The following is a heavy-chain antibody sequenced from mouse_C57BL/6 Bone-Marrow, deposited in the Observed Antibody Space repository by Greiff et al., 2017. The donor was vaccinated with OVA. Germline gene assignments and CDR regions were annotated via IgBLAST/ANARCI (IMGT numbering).Heavy chain of an antibody. CDR1: GYAFSSSW. CDR2: IYPGDGDT. V-gene: IGHV1-82*01. Sequence: QVQLQQSGPELVKPGASVKISCKASGYAFSSSWMNWVKQRPGKGLEWIGRIYPGDGDTNYNGKFKGKATLTADKSSSTAYMQLSSLTSEDSAVYFCARSYGSRSDWYFDVWGTGTTVTVSS. CDR3: ARSYGSRSDWYFDV. J-gene: IGHJ1*03. D-gene: IGHD1-1*01.